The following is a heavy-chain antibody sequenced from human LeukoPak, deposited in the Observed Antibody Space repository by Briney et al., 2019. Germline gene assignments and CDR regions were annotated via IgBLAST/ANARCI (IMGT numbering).Heavy chain of an antibody. D-gene: IGHD5-24*01. CDR1: VYTLTSYA. CDR3: ARDGHGNNLFDA. J-gene: IGHJ4*02. Sequence: ASVKVSCKASVYTLTSYAINWVRQAPGQGLEWMGWVNTNTGNPMYAKGFTGRFVFSLDTSVKTAYLQISSLKAEDTAVYYCARDGHGNNLFDAWGQGTLVTVSS. CDR2: VNTNTGNP. V-gene: IGHV7-4-1*02.